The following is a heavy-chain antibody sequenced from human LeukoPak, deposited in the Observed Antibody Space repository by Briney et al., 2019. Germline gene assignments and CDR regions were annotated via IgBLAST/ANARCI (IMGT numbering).Heavy chain of an antibody. CDR3: AREGKHIVVVPAGDGGDGAFDI. D-gene: IGHD2-2*01. V-gene: IGHV1-2*02. Sequence: ASVKVSCKASGYSFTDYYMHWVRQAPGQGLEWMGLINPNSGGTSYAQKFQGRVTMTRDTSIGTVYMELSRLRSDDKAVYYCAREGKHIVVVPAGDGGDGAFDIWGQGTMVTVSS. J-gene: IGHJ3*02. CDR2: INPNSGGT. CDR1: GYSFTDYY.